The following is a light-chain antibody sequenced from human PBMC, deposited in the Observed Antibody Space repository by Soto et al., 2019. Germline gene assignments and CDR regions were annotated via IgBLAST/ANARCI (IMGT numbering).Light chain of an antibody. V-gene: IGLV2-14*01. Sequence: QSVLTQPASVSGSPGQSITISCTGTSSDVGSYHYVSLFQQHPGKAPKLIIFEVSDRPSGVSTRFSSSKSGDTASLTISGLQADVVADNNCSSSTSVRDVYVFGGGTKVTVL. CDR2: EVS. CDR1: SSDVGSYHY. J-gene: IGLJ1*01. CDR3: SSSTSVRDVYV.